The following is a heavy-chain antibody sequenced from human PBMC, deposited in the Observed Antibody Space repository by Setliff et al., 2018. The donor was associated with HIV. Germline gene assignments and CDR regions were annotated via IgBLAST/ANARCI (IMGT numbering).Heavy chain of an antibody. CDR2: INEDGNKK. CDR1: GFVFSDFW. J-gene: IGHJ6*03. CDR3: TRLRGYSFGLASYYYYYMDV. Sequence: GGSLRLSCAASGFVFSDFWMSWARQAPGKGLEWVANINEDGNKKYHAGSVWGRFTISRDDSKSIAYLQMNSLKAEDTAVYYCTRLRGYSFGLASYYYYYMDVWGKGTTVTVSS. D-gene: IGHD5-18*01. V-gene: IGHV3-7*03.